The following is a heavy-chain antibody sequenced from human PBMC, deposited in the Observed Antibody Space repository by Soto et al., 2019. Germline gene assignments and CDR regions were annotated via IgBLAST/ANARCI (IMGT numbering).Heavy chain of an antibody. D-gene: IGHD3-10*01. CDR2: IYYSGST. V-gene: IGHV4-30-4*01. Sequence: SETLSLTCTVSGGSISSGDYYWSWIRQPPGKGLEWIGYIYYSGSTYYNPSLKSRVTISVDTSKNQFSLKLSSVTAADTAVYYCARDLASGGPGLYGMDVWGQGTMVTVSS. CDR3: ARDLASGGPGLYGMDV. J-gene: IGHJ6*02. CDR1: GGSISSGDYY.